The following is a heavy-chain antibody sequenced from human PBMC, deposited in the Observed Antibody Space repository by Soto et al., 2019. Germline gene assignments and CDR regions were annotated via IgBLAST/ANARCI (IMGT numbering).Heavy chain of an antibody. D-gene: IGHD5-12*01. CDR1: GGSISSSNW. J-gene: IGHJ5*02. V-gene: IGHV4-4*02. CDR2: IYHSGST. CDR3: ARAGTGVYSGYDVDRTYRFYL. Sequence: PAETLSLTGAVSGGSISSSNWWSWVRQPPGKGLEWIGEIYHSGSTNYNPSLKSRVTISVDKSKNQFSLKLSSVTAADTAVYYCARAGTGVYSGYDVDRTYRFYLWGQGTLVIVSS.